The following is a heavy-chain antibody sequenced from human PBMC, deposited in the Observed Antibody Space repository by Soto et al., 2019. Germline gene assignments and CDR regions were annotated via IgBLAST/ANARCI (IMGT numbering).Heavy chain of an antibody. Sequence: GGSLRLSCAASGFTFSSYWMHWVRQAPGKGLVWVSRINSDGSSTSYADSVKGRFTISRDNAKNTLYLQMNSLRAEDTAVYYCARDRKLAWYYYGSGALTDPDHDAFDIWGQGTMVTVSS. CDR2: INSDGSST. V-gene: IGHV3-74*01. CDR1: GFTFSSYW. J-gene: IGHJ3*02. D-gene: IGHD3-10*01. CDR3: ARDRKLAWYYYGSGALTDPDHDAFDI.